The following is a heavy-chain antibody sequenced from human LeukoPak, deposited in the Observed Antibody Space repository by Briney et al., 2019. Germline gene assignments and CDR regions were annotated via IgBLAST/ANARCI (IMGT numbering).Heavy chain of an antibody. CDR1: GYTFTAYY. Sequence: ASVKVSCEASGYTFTAYYIHWVRQAPGQGLEWMGWIYPYSGDTNYAQNFQGRVTMTRDTSISTAYMELSSLKSDDTAVYYCARDRNSGSSLDIWGQGTMLTVSS. CDR3: ARDRNSGSSLDI. J-gene: IGHJ3*02. V-gene: IGHV1-2*02. D-gene: IGHD6-6*01. CDR2: IYPYSGDT.